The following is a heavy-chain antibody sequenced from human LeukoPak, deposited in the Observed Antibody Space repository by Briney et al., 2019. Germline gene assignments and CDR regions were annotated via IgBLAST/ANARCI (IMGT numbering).Heavy chain of an antibody. CDR2: ISGSGGST. CDR1: GFTFSSYA. V-gene: IGHV3-23*01. J-gene: IGHJ6*02. D-gene: IGHD2-2*01. Sequence: GGSLRLSCAASGFTFSSYAMSWVRQAPGKGLEWVSAISGSGGSTYYADSVKGRFTISRDNSKNTLYLQMNSLRAEDTAVYYCAGRREYQLPAAYYYYGMDVWGQGTTVTVSS. CDR3: AGRREYQLPAAYYYYGMDV.